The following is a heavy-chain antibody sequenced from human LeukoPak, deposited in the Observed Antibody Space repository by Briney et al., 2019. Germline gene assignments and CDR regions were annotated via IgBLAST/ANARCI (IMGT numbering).Heavy chain of an antibody. CDR3: AREAPAARYYYCYMDV. CDR1: GGTFSSYA. D-gene: IGHD2-2*01. Sequence: SVKVSCKASGGTFSSYAISWVRQAPGQGLEWMGRIIPIFGTANYAQKFQGRVTITTDESTSTAYMELSSLRSEDTAVYYCAREAPAARYYYCYMDVWGKGTTVTVSS. J-gene: IGHJ6*03. CDR2: IIPIFGTA. V-gene: IGHV1-69*05.